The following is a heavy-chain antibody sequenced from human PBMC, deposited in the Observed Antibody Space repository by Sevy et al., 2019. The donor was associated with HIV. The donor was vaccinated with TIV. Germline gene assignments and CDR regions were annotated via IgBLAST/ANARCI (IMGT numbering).Heavy chain of an antibody. V-gene: IGHV3-30*04. CDR3: ARDGVLRGGVIVCYGMDV. CDR1: GFSFSRSP. D-gene: IGHD3-16*02. J-gene: IGHJ6*02. CDR2: MSYNGNKK. Sequence: GGSLRLSCAASGFSFSRSPMHWVRQAPGKGLEWVAVMSYNGNKKYNGDSVKGRFTISRDDFKNTLYLQMNSLRTEDTAVYYCARDGVLRGGVIVCYGMDVWGQGITVTVSS.